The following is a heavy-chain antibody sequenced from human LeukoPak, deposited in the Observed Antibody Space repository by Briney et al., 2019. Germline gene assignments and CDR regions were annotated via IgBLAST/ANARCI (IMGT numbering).Heavy chain of an antibody. V-gene: IGHV3-53*01. D-gene: IGHD4/OR15-4a*01. CDR3: ARRAGAYSHLYDY. CDR1: GFTVSSNS. Sequence: WGSLRLSCTVSGFTVSSNSMSWVRQVPGKGLEWVSFIYSDNTDYSDSVKGRFTISRDNSKNTLYLQMNSLRAEDPAVYYCARRAGAYSHLYDYWGQGTLVTVSS. CDR2: IYSDNT. J-gene: IGHJ4*02.